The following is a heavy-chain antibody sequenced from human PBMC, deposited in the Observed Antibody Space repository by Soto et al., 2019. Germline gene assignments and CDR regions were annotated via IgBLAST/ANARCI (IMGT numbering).Heavy chain of an antibody. CDR2: IYHSGST. J-gene: IGHJ4*02. CDR3: AAWGGRPRYY. D-gene: IGHD4-17*01. CDR1: GGSISSGGYS. V-gene: IGHV4-30-2*01. Sequence: QLQLQESGSGLVKPSQTLSLTCAVSGGSISSGGYSWSWIRQPPGKGLEWIVYIYHSGSTYYNPSLNSRVTISVDRSKNQFSLKLSSVTAVDTAVYYCAAWGGRPRYYWGQGTLVTVSS.